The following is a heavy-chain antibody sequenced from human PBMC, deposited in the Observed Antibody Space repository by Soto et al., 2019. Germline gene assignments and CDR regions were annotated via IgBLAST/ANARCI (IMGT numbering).Heavy chain of an antibody. D-gene: IGHD5-12*01. Sequence: SETLSLTCTVSGGSISSSSYYWGWIRQPPGKGLEWIGSIYYSGSTYYNPSLKSRVTISVDTSKNQFSLKLSSVTAADTAVYYCARLEMATMFDYWGQGTLVTVS. CDR3: ARLEMATMFDY. CDR1: GGSISSSSYY. J-gene: IGHJ4*02. CDR2: IYYSGST. V-gene: IGHV4-39*01.